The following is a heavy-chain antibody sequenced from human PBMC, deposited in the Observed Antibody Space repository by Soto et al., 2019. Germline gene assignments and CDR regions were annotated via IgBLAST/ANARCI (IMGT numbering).Heavy chain of an antibody. J-gene: IGHJ4*02. CDR3: ARDPLRGSPDYFDY. CDR1: GFTFSSYP. D-gene: IGHD1-1*01. V-gene: IGHV3-30*04. CDR2: LSFDGKVR. Sequence: GGSLRLSCAASGFTFSSYPMHWLRQTPGKGLEWLTVLSFDGKVRHYADSVEGRFTISRDVSKNTLYLQMNSLRGEDTAVYYCARDPLRGSPDYFDYWGQGTPVTVSS.